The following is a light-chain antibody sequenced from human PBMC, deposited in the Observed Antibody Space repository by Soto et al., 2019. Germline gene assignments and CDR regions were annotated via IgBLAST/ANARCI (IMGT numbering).Light chain of an antibody. Sequence: DIVLTQSPGTLSLSPGDRDTLSCRASQGVSTNYVAWYQQKPGQSPRLLIYGASSRAAGIPDRFSGSGSGTDFTLTISRVEPEDFAVFYCHQYGHSPYTFGQGTKLEIK. J-gene: IGKJ2*01. V-gene: IGKV3-20*01. CDR2: GAS. CDR3: HQYGHSPYT. CDR1: QGVSTNY.